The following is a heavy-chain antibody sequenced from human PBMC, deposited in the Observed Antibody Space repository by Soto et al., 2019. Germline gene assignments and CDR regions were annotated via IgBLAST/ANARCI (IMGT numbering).Heavy chain of an antibody. CDR1: GYTFTSNG. CDR2: ISAYNGNT. D-gene: IGHD3-9*01. J-gene: IGHJ4*02. Sequence: GASVKVSCKASGYTFTSNGISWVRQAPGQGLEWMGWISAYNGNTNYAQKLQGRVTMTTDTSTSTAYMELRSLRSDDTAVYYCARHILTGYYRLYYFDYWGQGTLVTVSS. CDR3: ARHILTGYYRLYYFDY. V-gene: IGHV1-18*01.